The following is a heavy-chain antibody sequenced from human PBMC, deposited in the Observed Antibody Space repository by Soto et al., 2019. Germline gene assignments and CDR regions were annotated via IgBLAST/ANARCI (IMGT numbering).Heavy chain of an antibody. CDR2: IGTLSDT. Sequence: GSLRLSCAGSGFTFSTFDIHWVRQAPGKGLEWVSGIGTLSDTFYAASVQGRFTISRQNAKNSVYLQMNSLRAGDTAFYYCARGRSFSYDSTPPPMFDPWGQGTLVTVSS. CDR3: ARGRSFSYDSTPPPMFDP. D-gene: IGHD3-10*01. V-gene: IGHV3-13*01. J-gene: IGHJ5*02. CDR1: GFTFSTFD.